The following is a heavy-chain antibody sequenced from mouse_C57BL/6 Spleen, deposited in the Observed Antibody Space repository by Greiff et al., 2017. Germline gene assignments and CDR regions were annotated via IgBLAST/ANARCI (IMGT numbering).Heavy chain of an antibody. D-gene: IGHD1-1*01. Sequence: EVQVVESGGDLVKPGGSLKLSCAASGFTFSSYGMSWVRQTPDKRLEWVATISSGGSYTYYPDSVKGRFTISRDNAKNTLYLQMSSLKSEDTAMYYCARQRGFITTVVAPYYFDYWGQGTTLTVSS. CDR2: ISSGGSYT. V-gene: IGHV5-6*01. CDR3: ARQRGFITTVVAPYYFDY. J-gene: IGHJ2*01. CDR1: GFTFSSYG.